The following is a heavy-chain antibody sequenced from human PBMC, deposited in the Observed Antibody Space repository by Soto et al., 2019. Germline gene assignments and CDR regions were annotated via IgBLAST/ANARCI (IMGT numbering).Heavy chain of an antibody. Sequence: ASVKVSCKASGYTFTSYYMHWVRQAPGQGLEWMGIINPSGGSTSYAQKFQGRVTMTRDTSTSTVYMELSSLRSEDTAVYYCAREGYGYCSGWYPPPSAFDIWGQGTMVTVSS. CDR2: INPSGGST. J-gene: IGHJ3*02. V-gene: IGHV1-46*03. D-gene: IGHD6-19*01. CDR1: GYTFTSYY. CDR3: AREGYGYCSGWYPPPSAFDI.